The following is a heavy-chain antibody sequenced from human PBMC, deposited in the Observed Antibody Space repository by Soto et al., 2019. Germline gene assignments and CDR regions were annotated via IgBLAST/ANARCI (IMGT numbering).Heavy chain of an antibody. CDR1: GFTFSSYA. V-gene: IGHV3-23*01. CDR3: AKGYYDFWSGTHRGFDP. D-gene: IGHD3-3*01. J-gene: IGHJ5*02. Sequence: GGSLRLSCAASGFTFSSYAMSWVRQAPGKGLEWVSAISGSGGSTYYADSVKGRFTISRDNSKNTLYLQMNSLRAEDTAVYYCAKGYYDFWSGTHRGFDPWGKGTLFTVPS. CDR2: ISGSGGST.